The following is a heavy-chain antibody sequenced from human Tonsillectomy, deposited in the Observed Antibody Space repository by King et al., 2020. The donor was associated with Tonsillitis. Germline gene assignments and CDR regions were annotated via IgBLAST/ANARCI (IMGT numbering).Heavy chain of an antibody. Sequence: VQLVESGGSLVKPGGSLRLSCAASGFTFSQGWMSWVRQAPGKGLEWVGRIKAKGDGGTADYGAPVKGRFTISRDDSKNTLYLQMNSLKTEDTAVYYCTTDVWTWGQGTLVTVSS. J-gene: IGHJ5*02. D-gene: IGHD2-21*01. V-gene: IGHV3-15*01. CDR1: GFTFSQGW. CDR2: IKAKGDGGTA. CDR3: TTDVWT.